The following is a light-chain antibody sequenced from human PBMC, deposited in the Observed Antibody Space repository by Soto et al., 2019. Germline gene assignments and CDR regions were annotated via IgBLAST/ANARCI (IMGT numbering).Light chain of an antibody. Sequence: EIVMTQSPATLSVSPGERATLSCRASQSVSSNLAWYQQKPGQAPRLLIYGASTRATGIPARFSGSGSGTEFTLTISSLQSEDFAVYYCQQYNEWPRTFGQGTKVEMK. CDR3: QQYNEWPRT. CDR1: QSVSSN. V-gene: IGKV3D-15*01. J-gene: IGKJ1*01. CDR2: GAS.